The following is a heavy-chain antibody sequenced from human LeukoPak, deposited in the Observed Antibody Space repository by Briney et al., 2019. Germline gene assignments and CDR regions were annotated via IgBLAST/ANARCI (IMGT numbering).Heavy chain of an antibody. V-gene: IGHV1-18*01. CDR3: ARDSSGWFDPNYFDY. CDR2: ISAYNGNT. Sequence: ASVKVSCKASGYTFTSYGISWVRQAPGQGLEWVGWISAYNGNTNYAQKLQGRVNMSTDTSTSTAYMELRSLRSDDTAVYYCARDSSGWFDPNYFDYWGQGTLVTVSS. CDR1: GYTFTSYG. D-gene: IGHD6-19*01. J-gene: IGHJ4*02.